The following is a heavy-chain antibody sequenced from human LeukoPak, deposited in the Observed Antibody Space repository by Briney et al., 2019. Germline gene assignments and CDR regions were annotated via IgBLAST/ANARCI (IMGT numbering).Heavy chain of an antibody. D-gene: IGHD1-1*01. V-gene: IGHV5-10-1*01. CDR1: GYRFTSYW. CDR2: IDPSVSYT. CDR3: ARWVHTVIDY. Sequence: HGEWLKSSCKGSGYRFTSYWISWVRQMRGKGLEWMGRIDPSVSYTNSSPSFQGHVTISTDNSISTAYLQWSSLKASDTAMYYCARWVHTVIDYWGQGTLVPVS. J-gene: IGHJ4*02.